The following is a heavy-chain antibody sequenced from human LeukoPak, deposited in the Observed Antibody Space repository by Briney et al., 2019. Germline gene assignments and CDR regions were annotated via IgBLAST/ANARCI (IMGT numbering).Heavy chain of an antibody. CDR2: INPNSGGT. Sequence: ASVKVSCKAPGYTFTGYYMHWVRQAPGQGLEWMGWINPNSGGTNYAQKFQGRVTMTRDTSISTAYMELSRLRSDDTAVYYCARGDTVVVPAAILDYWGQGTLVTVSS. CDR1: GYTFTGYY. J-gene: IGHJ4*02. CDR3: ARGDTVVVPAAILDY. D-gene: IGHD2-2*01. V-gene: IGHV1-2*02.